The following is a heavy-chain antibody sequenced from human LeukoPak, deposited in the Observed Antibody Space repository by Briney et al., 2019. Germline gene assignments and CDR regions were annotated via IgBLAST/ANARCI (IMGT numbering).Heavy chain of an antibody. CDR1: GFTFSSYA. CDR2: ISGSGGST. Sequence: GGSLRLSCAASGFTFSSYAMSWVRQAPGKGLEWVSAISGSGGSTYYADSVKGQFTISRDNSKNTLYLQMNSLRAEDTAVYYCAKDVGDIVVVVAATPVLFSYWFDPWGQGTLVTVSS. J-gene: IGHJ5*02. D-gene: IGHD2-15*01. V-gene: IGHV3-23*01. CDR3: AKDVGDIVVVVAATPVLFSYWFDP.